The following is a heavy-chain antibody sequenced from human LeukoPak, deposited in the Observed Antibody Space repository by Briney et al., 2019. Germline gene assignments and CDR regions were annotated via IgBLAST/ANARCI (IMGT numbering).Heavy chain of an antibody. Sequence: ASVKVSCKASGYTFTGYYMHWVRQAPGQGLEWMGWINPNSGGTNYAQKFQGRVTMTRDTSISTAYMELSRLRSDDTAVYYCARDPPPYYDFWSGSLDYWGQGTLVTVSS. CDR3: ARDPPPYYDFWSGSLDY. J-gene: IGHJ4*02. V-gene: IGHV1-2*02. CDR2: INPNSGGT. D-gene: IGHD3-3*01. CDR1: GYTFTGYY.